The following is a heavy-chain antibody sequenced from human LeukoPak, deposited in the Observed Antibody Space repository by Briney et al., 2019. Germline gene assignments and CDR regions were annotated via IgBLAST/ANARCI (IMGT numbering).Heavy chain of an antibody. V-gene: IGHV3-48*03. J-gene: IGHJ6*02. Sequence: GGSLRLSFAASGFSFSSYEMNWVRQAPGNGLEWVSYISSSGSTIYYADSVKGRFTISRDNAKNSLYLQMNSLRAEDTAVYYCARDHDFWSGGYGMDVWGQGTTVTVSS. CDR2: ISSSGSTI. CDR3: ARDHDFWSGGYGMDV. D-gene: IGHD3-3*01. CDR1: GFSFSSYE.